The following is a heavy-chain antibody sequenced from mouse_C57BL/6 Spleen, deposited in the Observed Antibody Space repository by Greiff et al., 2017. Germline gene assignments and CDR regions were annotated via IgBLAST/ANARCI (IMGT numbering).Heavy chain of an antibody. D-gene: IGHD1-1*01. CDR2: IDPGDGDT. CDR1: GYAFSSYW. V-gene: IGHV1-80*01. Sequence: QVQLKQSGAELVKPGASVKISCKASGYAFSSYWMNWVKQRPGKGLEWIGKIDPGDGDTNYNGKFKGKATLTADKSSSTAYMQLSSLTSEDSAVYFCARTGFTTVVALGYWGQGTTLTVSS. CDR3: ARTGFTTVVALGY. J-gene: IGHJ2*01.